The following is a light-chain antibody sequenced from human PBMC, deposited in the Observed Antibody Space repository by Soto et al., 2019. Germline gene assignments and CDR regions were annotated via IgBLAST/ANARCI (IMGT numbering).Light chain of an antibody. CDR1: SSDIGGYNY. Sequence: QSALTQPASMSGSPGQSITISCTGTSSDIGGYNYVSWYQQHPDKAPRLMIYEVNNRPSGVSNRFSGSKSGNTASLTISGLQADDEADYYCTSYTSSTPWVFGGGTKLPS. V-gene: IGLV2-14*01. CDR3: TSYTSSTPWV. CDR2: EVN. J-gene: IGLJ2*01.